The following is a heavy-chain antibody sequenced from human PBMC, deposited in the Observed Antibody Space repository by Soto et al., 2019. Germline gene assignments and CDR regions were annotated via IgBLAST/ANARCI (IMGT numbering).Heavy chain of an antibody. D-gene: IGHD6-19*01. J-gene: IGHJ6*02. Sequence: GGSLRLSCAASGFTFSSYAMSWVRQAPGKGLEWVAAISGSGGSTYYADSVKGRFTISRDNSKNTLYLQMNSLRAEDTAVYYCAKESSSGWEGYYYYYGMDVWGQGTTVTVSS. CDR2: ISGSGGST. V-gene: IGHV3-23*01. CDR1: GFTFSSYA. CDR3: AKESSSGWEGYYYYYGMDV.